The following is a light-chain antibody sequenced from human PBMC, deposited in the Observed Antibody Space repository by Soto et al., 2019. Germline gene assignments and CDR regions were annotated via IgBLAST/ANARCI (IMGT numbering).Light chain of an antibody. J-gene: IGLJ2*01. CDR2: ANN. CDR1: SSNIGTNV. CDR3: ATWDDSLSAVI. V-gene: IGLV1-47*02. Sequence: QSVLTQPPSASGTPGQRVTISCSGSSSNIGTNVVYWYQRLPGAAPKLLIFANNERPSGVPDRFSGSKAGTAASLAISGLRSEDESDYYCATWDDSLSAVIFGGGTKLTVL.